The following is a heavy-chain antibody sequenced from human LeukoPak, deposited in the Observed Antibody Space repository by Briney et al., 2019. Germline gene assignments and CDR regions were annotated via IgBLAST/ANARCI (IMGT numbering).Heavy chain of an antibody. V-gene: IGHV3-7*01. CDR1: GFTFSSYW. D-gene: IGHD1-26*01. Sequence: GGSLRLSCAASGFTFSSYWMSWVRQAPGKGLEWVANIKQDGSEKYYMDSVKGRFTISRDNAKNSLYLQMNSLRAEDTAVYYCTRGDLVGVTGRAYQHWGRGTLATVSS. CDR3: TRGDLVGVTGRAYQH. J-gene: IGHJ1*01. CDR2: IKQDGSEK.